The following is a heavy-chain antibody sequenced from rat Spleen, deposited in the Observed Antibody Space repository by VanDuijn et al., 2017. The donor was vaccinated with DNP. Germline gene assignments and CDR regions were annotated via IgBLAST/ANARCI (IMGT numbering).Heavy chain of an antibody. V-gene: IGHV3-1*01. J-gene: IGHJ3*01. D-gene: IGHD1-5*01. CDR1: SYSITSNY. CDR3: ARLGTQGFTY. CDR2: ISYSGIT. Sequence: EVQLQESGPGLVKPSQSLSLTCSVTSYSITSNYWGWIRKFPGNKMEWMAYISYSGITGYNPSLKSRISITRDTSKNQFFLQLNAVITEDTATYYCARLGTQGFTYWGQGTLVTVSS.